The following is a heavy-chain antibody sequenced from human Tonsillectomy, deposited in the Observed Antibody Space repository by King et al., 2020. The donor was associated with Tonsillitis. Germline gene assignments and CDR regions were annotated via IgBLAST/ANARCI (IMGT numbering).Heavy chain of an antibody. V-gene: IGHV3-23*04. J-gene: IGHJ6*02. CDR2: ISGSGGTI. Sequence: VQLVESGGGLVQPGGSLRLSCAASGFSFGSYAMSWVRQASGKGLERVSGISGSGGTIYYADSVKGRFTISRDTSKNTLYLQMNSLRGEDTGVYYCAKDSGNNYYDMDVWGQGTTVTVSS. CDR3: AKDSGNNYYDMDV. CDR1: GFSFGSYA.